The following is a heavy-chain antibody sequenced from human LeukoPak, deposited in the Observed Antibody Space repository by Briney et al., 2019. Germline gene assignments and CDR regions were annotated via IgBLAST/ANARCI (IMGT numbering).Heavy chain of an antibody. CDR2: INPNSGFT. J-gene: IGHJ4*02. CDR1: GYTFTGYY. CDR3: TRPAFSSSSQVSDY. Sequence: ASVKVSCKASGYTFTGYYMHWVRRAPGQGLEWMGWINPNSGFTSYAQKFQGRVTMTRDTSITTAYMELSRLRSDDTAVYYCTRPAFSSSSQVSDYWGQGTLVTVSS. D-gene: IGHD6-6*01. V-gene: IGHV1-2*02.